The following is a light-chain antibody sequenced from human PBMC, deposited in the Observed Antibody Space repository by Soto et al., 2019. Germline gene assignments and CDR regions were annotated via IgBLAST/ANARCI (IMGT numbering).Light chain of an antibody. CDR3: QQTYSSHPWT. V-gene: IGKV1-39*01. CDR1: QSIKSY. J-gene: IGKJ1*01. CDR2: AAS. Sequence: DIQMTQSPPSLSASVGDRVTINCRASQSIKSYVNWYQQKPGKGPRLLVYAASTLQTGIPSRFSGSGSGTDFSLTISGLQPEDFAIYYCQQTYSSHPWTFGQGTKVDI.